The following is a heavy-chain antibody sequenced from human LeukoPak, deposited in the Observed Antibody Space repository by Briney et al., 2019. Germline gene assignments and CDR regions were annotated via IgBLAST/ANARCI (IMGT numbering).Heavy chain of an antibody. D-gene: IGHD3-22*01. V-gene: IGHV4-34*01. CDR1: GGSFSGHY. CDR2: INHSGSI. J-gene: IGHJ1*01. Sequence: SETLSLTCAVYGGSFSGHYWSWIRQPPGKGLEWIGEINHSGSINYNPSLKSRVSISVDTSKNQFSLEVTSVTAADTAVYYCACGMIPFQYWGQGTLVIVSS. CDR3: ACGMIPFQY.